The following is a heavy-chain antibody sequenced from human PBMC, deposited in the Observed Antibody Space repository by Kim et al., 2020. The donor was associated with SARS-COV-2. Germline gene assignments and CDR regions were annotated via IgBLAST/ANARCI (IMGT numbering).Heavy chain of an antibody. Sequence: GGSLRLSCAASGFTFSSYAMLWVRQAPGKGLEWVAVISFDGSNKYYGDSVKGRFTDSRDNSKNTLYLQMNSLRAEETAVYYCARQGVRGPTYWFDPWGQGTLVTVPS. D-gene: IGHD3-10*01. CDR2: ISFDGSNK. J-gene: IGHJ5*02. V-gene: IGHV3-30*04. CDR3: ARQGVRGPTYWFDP. CDR1: GFTFSSYA.